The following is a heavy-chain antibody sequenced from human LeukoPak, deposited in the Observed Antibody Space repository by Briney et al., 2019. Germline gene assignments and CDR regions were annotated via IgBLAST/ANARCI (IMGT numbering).Heavy chain of an antibody. CDR1: GDSISSGGYW. V-gene: IGHV4-61*08. D-gene: IGHD6-19*01. Sequence: PSETLSLTCTVSGDSISSGGYWWSWIRQYPGKGPEWFGYIYYSGSTNYNPSLKSRVTISVDTSKNQFSLKLSSVTAADTAVYYCARFSKEYSSGWPHYYFDYWGQGTLVTVSS. CDR3: ARFSKEYSSGWPHYYFDY. CDR2: IYYSGST. J-gene: IGHJ4*02.